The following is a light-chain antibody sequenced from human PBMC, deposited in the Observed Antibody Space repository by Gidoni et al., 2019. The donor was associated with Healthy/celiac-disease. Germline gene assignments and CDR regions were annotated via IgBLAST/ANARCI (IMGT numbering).Light chain of an antibody. V-gene: IGKV3-15*01. J-gene: IGKJ3*01. Sequence: EIVMTQSHATLSVSPGERATLACRASQSVSSNLAWYPEKPGQVPRHLIYGASTRATGIPARCSGSGSGTEFTLTISSQQSADFAFYYCQQYNNWLTFGPGTKVDIK. CDR1: QSVSSN. CDR2: GAS. CDR3: QQYNNWLT.